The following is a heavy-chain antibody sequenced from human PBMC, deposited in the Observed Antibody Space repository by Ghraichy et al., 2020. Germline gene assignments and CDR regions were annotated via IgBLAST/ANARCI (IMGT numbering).Heavy chain of an antibody. CDR2: ISGSGGST. D-gene: IGHD2-21*02. J-gene: IGHJ4*02. CDR1: GFTFSTYA. V-gene: IGHV3-23*01. Sequence: GGSLRLSCGASGFTFSTYAMSWVRQAPGKGLEWVSAISGSGGSTWYADSVKGRFTISRDNSKNTLYLQMNGLRADDTALYYCAKVLEDHVVTREFDYWGQSTLFTVSS. CDR3: AKVLEDHVVTREFDY.